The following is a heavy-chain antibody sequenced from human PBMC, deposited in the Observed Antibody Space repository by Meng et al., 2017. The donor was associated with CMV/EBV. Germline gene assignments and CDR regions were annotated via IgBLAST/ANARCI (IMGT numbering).Heavy chain of an antibody. CDR2: ISYSGDT. CDR1: GDSNSRNLW. D-gene: IGHD2-8*02. J-gene: IGHJ4*02. Sequence: LTCAVSGDSNSRNLWWGWVRQPPGKGMEWIGEISYSGDTKYNPSLQSRATISSDTTNNRFSLRLNSVTAADTGVYFCARSPGFWSLDYWGRGTLVTVSS. V-gene: IGHV4-4*01. CDR3: ARSPGFWSLDY.